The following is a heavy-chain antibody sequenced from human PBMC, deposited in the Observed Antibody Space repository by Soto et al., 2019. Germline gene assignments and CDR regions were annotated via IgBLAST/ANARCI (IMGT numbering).Heavy chain of an antibody. J-gene: IGHJ4*02. CDR3: ARDRGSSGWYGEFDY. V-gene: IGHV4-59*01. Sequence: PWDTLSLTCTVSGGSISSYYWSWIRQPPGKGLEWIGYIYYSGSTNYNPSLKSRVTISVDTSKNQFSLKLSSVTAADTAVYYCARDRGSSGWYGEFDYWGQGTLVTASS. CDR1: GGSISSYY. D-gene: IGHD6-19*01. CDR2: IYYSGST.